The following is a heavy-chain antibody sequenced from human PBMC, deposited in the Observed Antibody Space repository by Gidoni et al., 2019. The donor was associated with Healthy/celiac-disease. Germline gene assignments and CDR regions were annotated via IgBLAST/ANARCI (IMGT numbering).Heavy chain of an antibody. CDR2: ISYDGSNK. V-gene: IGHV3-30-3*01. Sequence: QVQLVESGGGVVQPWSSLRLSCAASGFTFSSYAMHWVRQAPGKGLEWVAVISYDGSNKYYAEPWKGRFTISRENSKNTLYPQMSSLRAEDTAVYYCARAPAMTTVTTGPMDVWGQGTTVTVSS. CDR1: GFTFSSYA. J-gene: IGHJ6*02. D-gene: IGHD4-17*01. CDR3: ARAPAMTTVTTGPMDV.